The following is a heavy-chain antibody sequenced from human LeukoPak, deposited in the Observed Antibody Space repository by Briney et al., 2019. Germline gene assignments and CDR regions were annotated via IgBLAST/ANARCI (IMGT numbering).Heavy chain of an antibody. CDR1: GGSLSSGY. J-gene: IGHJ4*02. Sequence: NPSETQSLTCTVSGGSLSSGYWMWLRQPAGKGLEWIGRIYTSGGTRYNPSLRGRVTMSAVTSKNQFSLKLSSVTAADTAVYYCARGIRVTASLLSVGFYFDDWGQGTLVTVSS. D-gene: IGHD2-21*02. CDR3: ARGIRVTASLLSVGFYFDD. V-gene: IGHV4-4*07. CDR2: IYTSGGT.